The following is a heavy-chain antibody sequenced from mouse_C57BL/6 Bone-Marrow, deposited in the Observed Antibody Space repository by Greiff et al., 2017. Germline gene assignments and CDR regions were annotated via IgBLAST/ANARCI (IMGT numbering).Heavy chain of an antibody. V-gene: IGHV1-18*01. CDR3: ARDYYGSSLYFDY. D-gene: IGHD1-1*01. CDR1: GYTFTDYN. Sequence: EVQLMESGPELVKPGASVKIPCKASGYTFTDYNMDWVKQSHGKSLEWIGDINPNNGGTIYNQKFKGKATLTVGKSSSTAYMELRSLTSEDTAVYYCARDYYGSSLYFDYWGQGTTLTVSS. CDR2: INPNNGGT. J-gene: IGHJ2*01.